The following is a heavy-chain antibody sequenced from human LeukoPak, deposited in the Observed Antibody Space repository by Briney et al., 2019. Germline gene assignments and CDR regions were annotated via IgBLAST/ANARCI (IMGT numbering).Heavy chain of an antibody. Sequence: PGGSLRLSCAASGFTVSSNYMSWVRQAPGKGLEWVSVIYSGGSTYYADSVKGRFTISRDNSKNTLYLQMNSLRAEDTAVYYCAREKWNYYGSGMLGDWGQGTLVTVSS. V-gene: IGHV3-66*01. CDR1: GFTVSSNY. CDR3: AREKWNYYGSGMLGD. J-gene: IGHJ4*02. D-gene: IGHD3-10*01. CDR2: IYSGGST.